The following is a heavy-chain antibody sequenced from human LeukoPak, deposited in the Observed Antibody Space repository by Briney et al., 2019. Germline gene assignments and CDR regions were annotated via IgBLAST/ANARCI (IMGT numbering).Heavy chain of an antibody. CDR2: ISYDGSNK. D-gene: IGHD4-23*01. CDR3: AKASDYGGNSGASFDAFDI. J-gene: IGHJ3*02. Sequence: GRSLRLSCAASGFTFSSYGMHWVRQAPGKGLEWVAVISYDGSNKYYADSVKGRFTISRDNSKNTLYLQMNSLRAEDTAVYYCAKASDYGGNSGASFDAFDIWGQGTMVTVSS. CDR1: GFTFSSYG. V-gene: IGHV3-30*18.